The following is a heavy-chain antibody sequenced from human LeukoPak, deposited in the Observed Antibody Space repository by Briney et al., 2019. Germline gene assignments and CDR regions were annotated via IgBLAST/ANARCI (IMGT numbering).Heavy chain of an antibody. J-gene: IGHJ4*02. D-gene: IGHD3-22*01. CDR2: MNPNSGNT. CDR3: AKHYDSSGYYYDY. Sequence: ASVKVSCKASGYTFNSYNINWVRQATGQGLEWMGWMNPNSGNTGYAQKFQGRVTITRDPSISTAYMELNSLRAEDTALYYCAKHYDSSGYYYDYWGQGTLVTVSS. V-gene: IGHV1-8*03. CDR1: GYTFNSYN.